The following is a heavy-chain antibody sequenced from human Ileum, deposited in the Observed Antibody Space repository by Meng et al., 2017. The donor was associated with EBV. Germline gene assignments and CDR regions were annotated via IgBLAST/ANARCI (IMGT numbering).Heavy chain of an antibody. Sequence: EVELVGCGGGLVQPGGSLRLSCADSGFIFNNYAMSWVRQTPGKGLEWVSAISGGADSTYYVHSVEGRFTISRDNSKNTLYLQMNSLRAEDSAVYYCAKGRAGNWFDPWGQGTLVTVSS. V-gene: IGHV3-23*04. CDR3: AKGRAGNWFDP. CDR2: ISGGADST. CDR1: GFIFNNYA. J-gene: IGHJ5*02.